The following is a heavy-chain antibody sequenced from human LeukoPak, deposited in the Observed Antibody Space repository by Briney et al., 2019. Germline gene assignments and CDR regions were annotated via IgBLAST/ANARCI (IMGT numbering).Heavy chain of an antibody. J-gene: IGHJ4*02. D-gene: IGHD6-19*01. CDR1: GGSVSSASYY. V-gene: IGHV4-61*01. CDR2: IHASGNT. Sequence: SETLSLTCTVSGGSVSSASYYWTWIRQPPGKGLEWIGYIHASGNTNYNPSLKSRVTISVDTSKNQFSLKLSSVTAADTAVYYCARDPPVAGTSWGQGTLVTVSS. CDR3: ARDPPVAGTS.